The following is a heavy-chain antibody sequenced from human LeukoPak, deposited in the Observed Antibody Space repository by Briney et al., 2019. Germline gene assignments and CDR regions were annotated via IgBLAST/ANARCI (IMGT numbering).Heavy chain of an antibody. D-gene: IGHD3-10*01. J-gene: IGHJ4*02. V-gene: IGHV4-59*12. CDR2: IYYSGST. CDR1: GGSISSYY. CDR3: ARGVWGSGSYHGY. Sequence: SETLSLTCTVSGGSISSYYWSWVRQPPGKGLEWIGYIYYSGSTNYNPSLKSRVTISVDTSKNQFSLKLSSVTAADTAVYYCARGVWGSGSYHGYWGQGTLVTVSS.